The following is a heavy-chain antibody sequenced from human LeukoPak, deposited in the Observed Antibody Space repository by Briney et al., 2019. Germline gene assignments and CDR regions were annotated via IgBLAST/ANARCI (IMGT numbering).Heavy chain of an antibody. V-gene: IGHV4-39*01. CDR3: ARTVYSSGWGPAFDY. J-gene: IGHJ4*02. D-gene: IGHD6-19*01. CDR1: GGSISSSSYY. Sequence: PSETLSLTCTVSGGSISSSSYYWGWIRQTPGKGLEWIGSIYYSGSTYYNPSLKSRVTISVDTSKNQFSLKLSSVTAADTAVYYCARTVYSSGWGPAFDYWGQGTLVTVSS. CDR2: IYYSGST.